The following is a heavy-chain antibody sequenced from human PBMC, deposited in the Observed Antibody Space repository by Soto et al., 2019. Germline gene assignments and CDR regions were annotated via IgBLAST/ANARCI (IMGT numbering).Heavy chain of an antibody. CDR3: AKLAGYCSGNSCHGDYAMDV. CDR2: FYYSENT. CDR1: GGYISSKSYS. V-gene: IGHV4-39*01. Sequence: PSETLSLTCSVSGGYISSKSYSWGWIRQPPGKGLEWIGTFYYSENTYYNPSLKSRVTISVDTSKNQFSLKLSSVTAADTAVYYCAKLAGYCSGNSCHGDYAMDVWGQGTTVTVSS. D-gene: IGHD2-15*01. J-gene: IGHJ6*02.